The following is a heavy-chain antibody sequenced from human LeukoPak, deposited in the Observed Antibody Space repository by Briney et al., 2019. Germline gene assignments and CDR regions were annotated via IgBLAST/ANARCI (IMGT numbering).Heavy chain of an antibody. J-gene: IGHJ4*02. CDR1: GFTFSTYA. CDR3: AKDLHYDFWSGYVDY. D-gene: IGHD3-3*01. V-gene: IGHV3-30*02. Sequence: GGSLRLSCAASGFTFSTYAMHWVRQAPGKGLEWVAFIRYDGSNKYYTDSVKGRFTISRDNSKNTLYLQMNSLRPEDTAVYYCAKDLHYDFWSGYVDYWGQGTLVTVSS. CDR2: IRYDGSNK.